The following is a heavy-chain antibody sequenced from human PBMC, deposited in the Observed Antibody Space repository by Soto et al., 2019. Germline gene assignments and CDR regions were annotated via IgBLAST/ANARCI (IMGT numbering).Heavy chain of an antibody. V-gene: IGHV5-51*01. CDR2: IYLDDSDT. Sequence: PGESLKISCKASGYSFSSYWIGWVRQMPGKGLEWMGIIYLDDSDTRYSPSLQGQVTISGDKSISTAYLQWSSLKASDTALYYCASRKRTSDAFDIWGQGTMVTVSS. D-gene: IGHD1-1*01. CDR3: ASRKRTSDAFDI. CDR1: GYSFSSYW. J-gene: IGHJ3*02.